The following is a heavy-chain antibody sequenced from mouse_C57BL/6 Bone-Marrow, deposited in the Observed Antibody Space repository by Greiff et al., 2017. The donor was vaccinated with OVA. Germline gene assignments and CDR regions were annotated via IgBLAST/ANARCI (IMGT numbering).Heavy chain of an antibody. V-gene: IGHV1-81*01. CDR1: GYTFTSYG. CDR2: IYPRSGNT. Sequence: VQLQQSGAELARPGASVKLSCKASGYTFTSYGISWVKQRTGQGVEWIGEIYPRSGNTYYNEKFKGKATLTADKSSSTAYMELRSLTSEDSAVYFCARGEYWGQGTTLTVSS. CDR3: ARGEY. J-gene: IGHJ2*01.